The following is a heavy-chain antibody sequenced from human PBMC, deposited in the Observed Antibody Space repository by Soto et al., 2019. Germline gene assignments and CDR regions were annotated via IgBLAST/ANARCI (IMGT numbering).Heavy chain of an antibody. J-gene: IGHJ4*02. D-gene: IGHD5-18*01. V-gene: IGHV1-46*01. CDR1: GYNITNYY. Sequence: ASVKIFCKAAGYNITNYYRHCLRQDTGQGLEWLGILRPRTGNTGCSQRFQGTVTTARDTSTGTVYMELTSLKSDDMDVYYCAREPNDSFYFDYWGQGTQVTVSS. CDR2: LRPRTGNT. CDR3: AREPNDSFYFDY.